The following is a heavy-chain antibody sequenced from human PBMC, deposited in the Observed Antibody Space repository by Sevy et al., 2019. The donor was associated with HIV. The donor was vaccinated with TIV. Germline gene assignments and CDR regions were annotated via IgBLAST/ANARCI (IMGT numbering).Heavy chain of an antibody. Sequence: GESLKISCKGSGFTFTNYWIAWVRQMPGKGLEWMGIIYPGDSDTRYSPSFQGQVTISADKSITTAYLQWSSLKASDTAMYYCARTYYYGSGNYFDAISRVGYWGQGTLVTVSS. D-gene: IGHD3-10*01. CDR1: GFTFTNYW. CDR3: ARTYYYGSGNYFDAISRVGY. J-gene: IGHJ4*02. CDR2: IYPGDSDT. V-gene: IGHV5-51*01.